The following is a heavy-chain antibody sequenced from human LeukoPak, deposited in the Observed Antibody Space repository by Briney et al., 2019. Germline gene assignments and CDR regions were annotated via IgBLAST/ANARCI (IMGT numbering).Heavy chain of an antibody. CDR3: ARAGVVVTAIFAFDI. CDR2: IYHSGST. Sequence: PSEPLSLTCAVSGGSISSSNWWSWVRQPPGKGLEWIGEIYHSGSTNYNPSLKSRVTISVDKSKNQFSLKLSSVTAADTAVYYCARAGVVVTAIFAFDIWGQGTMVTVSS. J-gene: IGHJ3*02. V-gene: IGHV4-4*02. CDR1: GGSISSSNW. D-gene: IGHD2-21*02.